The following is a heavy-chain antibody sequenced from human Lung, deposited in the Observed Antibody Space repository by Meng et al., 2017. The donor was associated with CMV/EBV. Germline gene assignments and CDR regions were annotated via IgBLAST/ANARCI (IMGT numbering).Heavy chain of an antibody. V-gene: IGHV3-74*01. J-gene: IGHJ3*02. Sequence: ESPKIPCAGPGFTLGSYWMHWVRQAPGRGLVWVSRIRSDGTGIGYADSVRGRFTISRDNAKNTVYLEMNSLRAEDTAVYYCTRDWRNAFEIWGQGTMVTVSS. CDR3: TRDWRNAFEI. CDR2: IRSDGTGI. CDR1: GFTLGSYW.